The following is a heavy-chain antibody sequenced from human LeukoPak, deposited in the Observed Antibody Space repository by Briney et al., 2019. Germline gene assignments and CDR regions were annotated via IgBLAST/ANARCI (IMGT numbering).Heavy chain of an antibody. V-gene: IGHV1-69*05. J-gene: IGHJ1*01. CDR3: ANEAYCGGDCHSPGLQH. CDR2: IIPIFGTA. D-gene: IGHD2-21*02. Sequence: SVKVSCKASGYTFTGYYMHWVRQAPGQGLEWMGRIIPIFGTANYAQKFQGRVTITTDESTSTAYMELSSLRSEDTAVYYCANEAYCGGDCHSPGLQHSGQGTLVTVSS. CDR1: GYTFTGYY.